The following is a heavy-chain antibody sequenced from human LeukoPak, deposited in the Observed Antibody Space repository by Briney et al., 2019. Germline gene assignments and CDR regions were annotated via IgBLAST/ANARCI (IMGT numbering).Heavy chain of an antibody. V-gene: IGHV4-39*06. D-gene: IGHD2-15*01. Sequence: SETLSLTCTVSGGSLSSSSYYWGWIRQPPGKGLEGFGIIYYSGSTYYNPSLESRVTISVDPSKNQFALKLSSLTTAETDVYYCARIGPGIVVVAAAPVCCYYFDYWGQGTLVSVSS. CDR1: GGSLSSSSYY. CDR2: IYYSGST. CDR3: ARIGPGIVVVAAAPVCCYYFDY. J-gene: IGHJ4*02.